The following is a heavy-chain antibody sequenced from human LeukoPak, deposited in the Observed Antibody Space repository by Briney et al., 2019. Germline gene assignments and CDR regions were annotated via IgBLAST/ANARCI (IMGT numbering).Heavy chain of an antibody. J-gene: IGHJ2*01. CDR3: ASPPSARYFDL. Sequence: PSETLSLTCAVYGGSFSGYYWSWIRQPPGKGLEWIGEINHSGSTNYNPSLKSRVTISVDTSKNQFSLKLSSVTAADTAVYYCASPPSARYFDLWGRGTLVTASS. CDR1: GGSFSGYY. V-gene: IGHV4-34*01. CDR2: INHSGST.